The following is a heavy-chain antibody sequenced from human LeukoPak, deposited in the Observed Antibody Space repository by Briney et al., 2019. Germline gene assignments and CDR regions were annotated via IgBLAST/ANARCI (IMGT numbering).Heavy chain of an antibody. D-gene: IGHD6-19*01. J-gene: IGHJ4*02. CDR1: GESFSGYY. CDR2: INHSGST. Sequence: SETLSLTCAVYGESFSGYYWSWIRQPPGKGLEWIGEINHSGSTNYNPSLKSRVTISVDTSKNQFSLKLSSVTAADTAVYYCARAGLDSSGWYGELDYWGQGTLVTVSS. CDR3: ARAGLDSSGWYGELDY. V-gene: IGHV4-34*01.